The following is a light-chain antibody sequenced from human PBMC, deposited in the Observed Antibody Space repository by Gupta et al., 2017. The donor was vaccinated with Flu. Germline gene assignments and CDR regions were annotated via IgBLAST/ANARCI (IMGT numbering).Light chain of an antibody. CDR3: QAWDSSTYG. J-gene: IGLJ1*01. V-gene: IGLV3-1*01. Sequence: SYELTQPPSVSVSPGQTASITCSGDKLGDKYACWYQQKSGQSPVLVIYQDNKRPSGIPELFSGSNSGNTATLTIRGTQAMDEADYYSQAWDSSTYGFGTGNKVNV. CDR1: KLGDKY. CDR2: QDN.